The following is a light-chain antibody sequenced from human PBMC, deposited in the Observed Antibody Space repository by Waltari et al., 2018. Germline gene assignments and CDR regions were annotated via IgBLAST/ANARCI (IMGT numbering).Light chain of an antibody. CDR1: QSVLYSSNNKNY. CDR2: WAS. V-gene: IGKV4-1*01. J-gene: IGKJ4*01. Sequence: DIVMTQTPDSLAVSLGERATLNCKSSQSVLYSSNNKNYLAWYQQKPGQPPKLLIYWASTRESGVPDRFSGSGSVTDFTLTISSLQAEDVAVYYCQQYYTTPRTFGGGTKVEIK. CDR3: QQYYTTPRT.